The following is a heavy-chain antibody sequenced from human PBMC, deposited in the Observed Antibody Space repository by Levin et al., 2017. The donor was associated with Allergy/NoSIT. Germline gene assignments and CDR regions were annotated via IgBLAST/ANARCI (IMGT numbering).Heavy chain of an antibody. CDR2: VYYSGST. CDR3: ARVRGSRGYGADFDF. CDR1: GGSISSSSYY. Sequence: ESLKISCTVSGGSISSSSYYWGWIRQPPGRGLEWIGSVYYSGSTYYNPSLKSRVTTSVDTSKNQFSLRLSSVTAADTAVYYCARVRGSRGYGADFDFWGQGNLVTVSS. D-gene: IGHD5-12*01. V-gene: IGHV4-39*01. J-gene: IGHJ4*02.